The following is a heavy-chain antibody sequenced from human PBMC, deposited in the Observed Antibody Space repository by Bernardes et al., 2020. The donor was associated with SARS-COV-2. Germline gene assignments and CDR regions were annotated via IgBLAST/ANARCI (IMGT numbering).Heavy chain of an antibody. J-gene: IGHJ6*02. Sequence: GGSLRLSCAVSGVTFSRYAMIWVRQAPGKGLEWVSSISGSGTYYADSVRGRFTISRDNSKSTLYLQMNSMRAEDTAIYYCAKVLYPKHSDYDPRIVGVDVWGQGTTVTVSS. CDR1: GVTFSRYA. CDR3: AKVLYPKHSDYDPRIVGVDV. CDR2: ISGSGT. D-gene: IGHD5-12*01. V-gene: IGHV3-23*01.